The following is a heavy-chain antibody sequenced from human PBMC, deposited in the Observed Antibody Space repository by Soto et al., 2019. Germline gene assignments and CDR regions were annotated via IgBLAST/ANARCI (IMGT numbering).Heavy chain of an antibody. CDR2: IRSKTDGGTT. CDR1: GFTFSNAW. CDR3: TTVWYYFDSSGFPPLDY. D-gene: IGHD3-22*01. J-gene: IGHJ4*02. V-gene: IGHV3-15*01. Sequence: LRLSCSASGFTFSNAWMSWVRQAPGKGLEWVGRIRSKTDGGTTDYAAPVKGRFTISRDDSKNTLYLQMNSLKTEDTAVYYCTTVWYYFDSSGFPPLDYWGQGTLVTVSS.